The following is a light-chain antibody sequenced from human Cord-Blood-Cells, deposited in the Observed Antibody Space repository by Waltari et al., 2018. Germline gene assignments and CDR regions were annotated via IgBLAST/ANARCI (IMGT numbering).Light chain of an antibody. CDR2: DVS. Sequence: QPALPQPASVSGSPGQSITIACTGTSSDVGGYNYVPWYQQHPGKAPKLMIYDVSNRPSGVSNRFSGSKSGNTASLTISGLQAEDEADYYCSSYTSSSTWVFGGGTKLTVL. V-gene: IGLV2-14*03. J-gene: IGLJ3*02. CDR1: SSDVGGYNY. CDR3: SSYTSSSTWV.